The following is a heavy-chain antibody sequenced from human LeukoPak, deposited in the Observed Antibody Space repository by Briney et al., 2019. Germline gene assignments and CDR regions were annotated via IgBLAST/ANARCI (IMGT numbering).Heavy chain of an antibody. CDR2: ISGSGGST. V-gene: IGHV3-23*01. CDR1: GFTFSSYA. Sequence: PGGSLRLSCAASGFTFSSYAMSWVRQAPGKGLEWVSAISGSGGSTYYADSVKGRFTISRHNSKNTLYLQMNSLRAEDTAVYYCARDCPPYSSSASDYWGQGTLVTVSS. CDR3: ARDCPPYSSSASDY. J-gene: IGHJ4*02. D-gene: IGHD6-6*01.